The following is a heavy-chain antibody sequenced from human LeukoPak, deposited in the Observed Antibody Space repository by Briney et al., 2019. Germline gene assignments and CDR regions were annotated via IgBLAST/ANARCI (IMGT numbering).Heavy chain of an antibody. V-gene: IGHV3-21*01. Sequence: SGGSLRLSCAASGFTFSSYNMNWVRQAPGKGLEWVSSISSSSSYIYYADSVKGRFTISRDNAKNSLYLQMNSLRADDTAVCYCARSRKGYQLLSTNRDYYYMDVWGKGTTVTLSS. CDR1: GFTFSSYN. CDR2: ISSSSSYI. CDR3: ARSRKGYQLLSTNRDYYYMDV. D-gene: IGHD2-2*01. J-gene: IGHJ6*03.